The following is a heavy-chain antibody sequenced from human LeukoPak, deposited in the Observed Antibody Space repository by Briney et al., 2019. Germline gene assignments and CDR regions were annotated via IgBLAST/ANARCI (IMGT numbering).Heavy chain of an antibody. CDR1: GGSISSGSYY. Sequence: SETLSLACTVSGGSISSGSYYWSWIRQPAGEGLEWIGRIDTSGSTDYNPSLKSRVTISIDTSKNQFSLKLSSVTAADTAVYYCAREAYCGGDCYSGYYWGQGTLVTVSS. D-gene: IGHD2-21*02. CDR2: IDTSGST. CDR3: AREAYCGGDCYSGYY. V-gene: IGHV4-61*02. J-gene: IGHJ4*02.